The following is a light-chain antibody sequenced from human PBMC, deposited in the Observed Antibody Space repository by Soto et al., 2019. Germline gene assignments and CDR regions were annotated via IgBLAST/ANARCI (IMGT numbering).Light chain of an antibody. CDR3: LLHDSGDLVV. CDR1: TGSVTSIHY. J-gene: IGLJ2*01. Sequence: QAVVTQEPSLTVSPGGTVTITCGSSTGSVTSIHYHYWFQQKPGQAPRTLIYDTSDRHSWTPVRFSGSLLGGKAALTLSGAQPEDEAEYYCLLHDSGDLVVIGGGTKVTVL. V-gene: IGLV7-46*01. CDR2: DTS.